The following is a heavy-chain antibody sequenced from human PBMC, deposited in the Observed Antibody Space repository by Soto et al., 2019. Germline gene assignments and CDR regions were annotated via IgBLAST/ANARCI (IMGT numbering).Heavy chain of an antibody. V-gene: IGHV3-21*01. Sequence: EVQLVESGGGLVKPGGSLRLSCAASGFTFSSYSMNWVRQAPGKGLEWVSSISSSSSYIYYADSVKGRFTISRDNAKNSLYLQMTGLRAEDTAVYYCARERIAARYFDYWGQGTLVTVSS. J-gene: IGHJ4*02. CDR3: ARERIAARYFDY. CDR1: GFTFSSYS. D-gene: IGHD6-6*01. CDR2: ISSSSSYI.